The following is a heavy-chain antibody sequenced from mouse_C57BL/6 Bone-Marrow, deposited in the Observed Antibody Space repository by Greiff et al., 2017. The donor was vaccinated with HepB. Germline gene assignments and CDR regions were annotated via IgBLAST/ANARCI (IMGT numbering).Heavy chain of an antibody. V-gene: IGHV3-8*01. J-gene: IGHJ1*03. Sequence: VQLKESGPGLAKPSQTLSLTCSVTGYSITSDYWNWIRKFPGNKLEYMGYISYSGSTYYNPSLKSRISITRDTSKNQYYLQLNSVTTEDTATYYCARGAYYGSSYWYFDVWGTGTTVTVSS. CDR2: ISYSGST. CDR1: GYSITSDY. D-gene: IGHD1-1*01. CDR3: ARGAYYGSSYWYFDV.